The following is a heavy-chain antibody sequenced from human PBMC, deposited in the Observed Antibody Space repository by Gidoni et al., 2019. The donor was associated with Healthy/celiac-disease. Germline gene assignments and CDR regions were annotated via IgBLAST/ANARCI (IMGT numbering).Heavy chain of an antibody. V-gene: IGHV3-30*18. J-gene: IGHJ4*02. Sequence: QVQLVESGGGVVQPGRSLRLSCSASGFTFSSYGMHWVRQAPGKGLELVAVISDDGSNKYYADSVKGRFTISRDNSKNTLYLQMNSLRAEDTAVYYCAKVGIAAAGPVAARRGYFDYWGQGTLVTVSS. CDR2: ISDDGSNK. CDR3: AKVGIAAAGPVAARRGYFDY. D-gene: IGHD6-13*01. CDR1: GFTFSSYG.